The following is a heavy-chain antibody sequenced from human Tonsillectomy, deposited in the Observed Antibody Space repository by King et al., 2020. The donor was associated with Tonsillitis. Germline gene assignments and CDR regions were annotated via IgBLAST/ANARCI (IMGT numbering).Heavy chain of an antibody. CDR1: GFTFSSYD. CDR3: AKEGSYGGIYYFDY. V-gene: IGHV3-23*04. Sequence: VQLVESGGGLVQPGGSLRLSCAASGFTFSSYDMSWVRQAPGKGLEWVSAITGSGGSTYYADSVKGRFTISRDNSKNTLYLQMNSLGADDTALYYCAKEGSYGGIYYFDYWGQGTLVTVSS. D-gene: IGHD5-18*01. CDR2: ITGSGGST. J-gene: IGHJ4*02.